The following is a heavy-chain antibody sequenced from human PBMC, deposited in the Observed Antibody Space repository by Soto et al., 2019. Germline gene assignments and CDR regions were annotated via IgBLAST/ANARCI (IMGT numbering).Heavy chain of an antibody. D-gene: IGHD3-10*01. J-gene: IGHJ4*02. Sequence: GGSLRLSCAGSGFTFSSYAMSWVRQAPGKGLEWVSAISGRGGSTYYADSVKGRFTISRDNSKNTLDLQMNSLRAEDTAVYYCAKVGDYYGSGSYSSYFDYWGQGTLVTDSS. CDR3: AKVGDYYGSGSYSSYFDY. CDR2: ISGRGGST. V-gene: IGHV3-23*01. CDR1: GFTFSSYA.